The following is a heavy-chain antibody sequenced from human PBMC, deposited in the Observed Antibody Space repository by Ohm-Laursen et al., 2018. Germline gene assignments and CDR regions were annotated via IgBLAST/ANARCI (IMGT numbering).Heavy chain of an antibody. CDR1: GGSFSGYY. J-gene: IGHJ6*02. Sequence: GTLSLTCAVYGGSFSGYYWSWIRQPPGKGLEWIGEINHSGSTNYNPSLKSRVTISVDTSKNQFSLKLSSVTAADTAVYYRARGPYYYYYGMDVWGQGTTVTVSS. CDR2: INHSGST. V-gene: IGHV4-34*01. CDR3: ARGPYYYYYGMDV.